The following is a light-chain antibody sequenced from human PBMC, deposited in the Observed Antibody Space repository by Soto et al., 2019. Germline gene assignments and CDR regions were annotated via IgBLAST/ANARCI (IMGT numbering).Light chain of an antibody. CDR2: KAS. V-gene: IGKV1-5*03. CDR1: QSIGSW. J-gene: IGKJ1*01. Sequence: DIQMTQSPSTLSASVGDRVTITCRASQSIGSWLAWYQQKPGKAPNLLIYKASTLESGVPSRFSGSGSGTELTLTISSLQPDDFATYHCQQYYTYPVTFGQGTKVEIK. CDR3: QQYYTYPVT.